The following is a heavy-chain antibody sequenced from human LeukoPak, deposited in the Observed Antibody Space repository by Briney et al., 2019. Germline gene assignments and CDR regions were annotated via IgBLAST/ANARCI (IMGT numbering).Heavy chain of an antibody. CDR3: ARGGIVGSKAYVDY. V-gene: IGHV1-2*02. CDR1: GYTFTGYY. D-gene: IGHD1-26*01. CDR2: ISPNSGGT. Sequence: ASVKVSCKASGYTFTGYYMHWVRQAPGQGLEWMGWISPNSGGTNYAQKFQGRVTMTRDTSISTAYMELSRLRSDDTAVYYCARGGIVGSKAYVDYWGQGTLVTVSS. J-gene: IGHJ4*02.